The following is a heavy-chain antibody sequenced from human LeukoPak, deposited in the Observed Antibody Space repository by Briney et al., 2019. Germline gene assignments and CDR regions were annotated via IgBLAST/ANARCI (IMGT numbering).Heavy chain of an antibody. V-gene: IGHV4-4*02. D-gene: IGHD3-10*01. CDR2: FYHRGTT. CDR1: GDSISSGNW. CDR3: ARQGGSGTYL. Sequence: SETLSLTCIVSGDSISSGNWWSWVRQPPGKGLEWIGDFYHRGTTNYNPSLKSRVTISVDTSKNQFSLKLSSVTAADTAVYYCARQGGSGTYLWGQGTLVTVSS. J-gene: IGHJ4*02.